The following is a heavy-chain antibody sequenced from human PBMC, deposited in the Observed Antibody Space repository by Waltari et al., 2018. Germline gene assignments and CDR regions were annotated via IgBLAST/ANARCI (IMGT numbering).Heavy chain of an antibody. D-gene: IGHD1-1*01. J-gene: IGHJ4*02. CDR3: AKLAGISAWYFDY. V-gene: IGHV3-23*01. CDR1: GFTFCCCA. Sequence: EVQVLESGGGLVQPGGSLRLACADPGFTFCCCAMSWVRQGPGKGLEWVSTVNNGGDDTYYADSVRGRFTISRDNSKNTLYLQVNSLRAEDTAIYYCAKLAGISAWYFDYWGQGTLVTVSS. CDR2: VNNGGDDT.